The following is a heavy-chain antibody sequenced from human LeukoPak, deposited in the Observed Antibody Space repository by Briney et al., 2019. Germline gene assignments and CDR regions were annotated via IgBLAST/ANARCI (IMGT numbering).Heavy chain of an antibody. Sequence: GGSLRLSCAASGFTFSNAWMNWVRQAPGKGLEWVSGISGSGDNTYYADSVKGRFTISRDNSKNTLYLQMNSLRAEDTAVYYCAKLSRDGLLWFGDRSGSYGMDVWGQGTTVTVSS. J-gene: IGHJ6*02. CDR2: ISGSGDNT. V-gene: IGHV3-23*01. D-gene: IGHD3-10*01. CDR1: GFTFSNAW. CDR3: AKLSRDGLLWFGDRSGSYGMDV.